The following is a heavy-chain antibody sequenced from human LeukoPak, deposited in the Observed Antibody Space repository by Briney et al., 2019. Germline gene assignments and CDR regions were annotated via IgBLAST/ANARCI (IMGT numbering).Heavy chain of an antibody. CDR1: GFTVSSGY. V-gene: IGHV3-66*01. D-gene: IGHD6-19*01. CDR3: ARDSPQDVPRSGWYPGSGYGMVV. CDR2: IYSDGST. Sequence: GSMRLSCAASGFTVSSGYMSWVRQAPGERLEWVSVIYSDGSTYYADSVKGRFTITRDKSKNTLYLQMNSLRAEDTAVYYCARDSPQDVPRSGWYPGSGYGMVVWGQATTVSDSS. J-gene: IGHJ6*02.